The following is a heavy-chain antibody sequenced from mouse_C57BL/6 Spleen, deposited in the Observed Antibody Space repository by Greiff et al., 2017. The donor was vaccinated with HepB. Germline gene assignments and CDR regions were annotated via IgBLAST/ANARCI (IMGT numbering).Heavy chain of an antibody. CDR1: GYTFTSYW. CDR2: IDPNSGGT. J-gene: IGHJ4*01. Sequence: QVQLQQPGAELVKPGASVKLSCKASGYTFTSYWMHWVKQRPGRGLEWIGRIDPNSGGTKYNEKFKSKATLTVDKPSSAAYKQLSSLTSEDSAVYYCARGYYGNYERFYYAMDYWGQGTSVTVSS. V-gene: IGHV1-72*01. D-gene: IGHD2-1*01. CDR3: ARGYYGNYERFYYAMDY.